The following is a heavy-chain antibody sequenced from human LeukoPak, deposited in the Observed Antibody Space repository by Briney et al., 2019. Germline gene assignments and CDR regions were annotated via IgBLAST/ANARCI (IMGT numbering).Heavy chain of an antibody. J-gene: IGHJ5*02. CDR3: ARTLPSQDIVVVPAADNWFDP. CDR1: GGSISSSSYY. CDR2: IYYSGST. D-gene: IGHD2-2*01. V-gene: IGHV4-39*07. Sequence: NPSETLSLTCTVSGGSISSSSYYWGWIRQPPGKGLEWIGSIYYSGSTYYNPSLKSRVTISVDTSKNQFSLKLSSVTAADTAVYYCARTLPSQDIVVVPAADNWFDPWGQGTLVTVSS.